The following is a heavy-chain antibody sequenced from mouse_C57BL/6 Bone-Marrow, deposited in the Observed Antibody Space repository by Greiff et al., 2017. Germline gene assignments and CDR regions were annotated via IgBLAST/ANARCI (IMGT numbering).Heavy chain of an antibody. J-gene: IGHJ1*03. V-gene: IGHV3-6*01. CDR3: AKKLGPWYFDV. D-gene: IGHD4-1*01. CDR1: GYSITSGYY. CDR2: ISYDGSN. Sequence: ESGPGLVKPSQSLSLTCSVTGYSITSGYYWNWIRQFPGNKLEWMGYISYDGSNNYNPSLKNRISITRYTSKNQFFLKLNSVTTEDTATYYCAKKLGPWYFDVWGTGTTVTVSS.